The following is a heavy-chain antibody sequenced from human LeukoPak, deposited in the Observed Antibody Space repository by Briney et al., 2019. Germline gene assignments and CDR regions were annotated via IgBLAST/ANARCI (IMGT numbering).Heavy chain of an antibody. V-gene: IGHV3-33*01. CDR1: GFTFSSYG. CDR2: IWDDGSEK. CDR3: ARGGNIAAAGTYYYYGMDV. J-gene: IGHJ6*02. Sequence: GGSLRLSCAASGFTFSSYGMHWDRQAPGKGLEWVAVIWDDGSEKYYADSVKGRFTISRDNSKNTLYLQMNSLRAEDTAVYYCARGGNIAAAGTYYYYGMDVWGQGTTVTVSS. D-gene: IGHD6-13*01.